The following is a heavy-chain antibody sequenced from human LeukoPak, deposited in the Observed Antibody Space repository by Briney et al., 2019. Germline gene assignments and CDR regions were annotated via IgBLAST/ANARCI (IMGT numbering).Heavy chain of an antibody. CDR3: AKTRTDYYGSGSHYYYGMDV. Sequence: GGSLRLSCAASGFTFSSYGMHWVRQAPGKGLEWVAVISYVGRNKYYADSVKGRFTISRDNSKNTLYLQMNSLRAEDTAVYYCAKTRTDYYGSGSHYYYGMDVWGQGTTVTVSS. CDR1: GFTFSSYG. V-gene: IGHV3-30*18. CDR2: ISYVGRNK. J-gene: IGHJ6*02. D-gene: IGHD3-10*01.